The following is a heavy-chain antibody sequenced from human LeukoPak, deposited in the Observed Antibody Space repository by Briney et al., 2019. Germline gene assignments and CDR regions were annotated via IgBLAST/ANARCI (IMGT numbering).Heavy chain of an antibody. J-gene: IGHJ4*02. CDR1: GFTFSRYS. D-gene: IGHD6-13*01. CDR2: ISGSSDTI. Sequence: PGGSLRLSCAASGFTFSRYSLNWVRQAPGKTLEWVSYISGSSDTIYYADSVKGRFTISRDNAQNSLYLQMNTLRAEDTAVYYCATSQGSWPDYFDYWGQGTLVTVSS. V-gene: IGHV3-48*01. CDR3: ATSQGSWPDYFDY.